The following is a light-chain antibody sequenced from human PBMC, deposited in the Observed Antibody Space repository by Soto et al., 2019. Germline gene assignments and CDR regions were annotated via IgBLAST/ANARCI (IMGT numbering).Light chain of an antibody. J-gene: IGKJ4*01. Sequence: EIVLTQSPATPSLSPGERATLSCRASHSVNSYLAWYQQKPGQAPRLLIYDTSNRATGIPARFSGSGSGTDFTLAISSLEPEDFAVYYCQQRSNWPLTLGGGTKVEIK. CDR1: HSVNSY. CDR3: QQRSNWPLT. CDR2: DTS. V-gene: IGKV3-11*01.